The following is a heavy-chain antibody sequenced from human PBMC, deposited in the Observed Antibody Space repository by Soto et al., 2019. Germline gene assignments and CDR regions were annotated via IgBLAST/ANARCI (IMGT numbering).Heavy chain of an antibody. D-gene: IGHD1-1*01. V-gene: IGHV1-18*01. CDR3: ARGRYGDY. Sequence: QVHLVQSVAEVKKPGASVKVSCKGSGYAFTTYGITWVRQAPGQGLEWRGWISTHNGNTNYAQKLQGRVTVTRDTSTSPAYMELRSLRSDDTAVYYCARGRYGDYWGQGALVTVSS. J-gene: IGHJ4*02. CDR2: ISTHNGNT. CDR1: GYAFTTYG.